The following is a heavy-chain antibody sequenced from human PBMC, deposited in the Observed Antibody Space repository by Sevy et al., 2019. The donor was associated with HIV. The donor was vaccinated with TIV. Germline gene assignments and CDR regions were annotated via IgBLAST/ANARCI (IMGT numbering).Heavy chain of an antibody. CDR1: GNTLTKLS. Sequence: ASVKVSCKVSGNTLTKLSTHWVRQAPGKGLEWMGSFDPEDGEIIYAQTFQGRVTMTEDTSTDTAYMDLSSLRSDDTAVYYCAATREYYYGNSGYFDFWGQGTLVTVSS. J-gene: IGHJ4*02. V-gene: IGHV1-24*01. CDR2: FDPEDGEI. D-gene: IGHD3-22*01. CDR3: AATREYYYGNSGYFDF.